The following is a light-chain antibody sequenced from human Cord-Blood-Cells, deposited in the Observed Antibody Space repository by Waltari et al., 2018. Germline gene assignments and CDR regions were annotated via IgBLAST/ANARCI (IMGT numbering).Light chain of an antibody. CDR2: YAS. CDR1: QGISSY. CDR3: QQYLSTPLT. V-gene: IGKV1D-43*01. J-gene: IGKJ4*01. Sequence: IRMTQSPFSLSASVGDRVTITCWASQGISSYLAWYQQKPAKAPKLFFYYASSLQSGFPSRFSGSGSGTNYTLTISSLKPENFATNSCQQYLSTPLTFGGGTKVEIK.